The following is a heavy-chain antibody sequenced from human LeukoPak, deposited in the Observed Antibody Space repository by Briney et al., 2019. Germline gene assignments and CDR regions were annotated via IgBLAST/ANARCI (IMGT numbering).Heavy chain of an antibody. CDR1: GGSISSYY. Sequence: SETLSLTCTVSGGSISSYYWSWIRQPPGRGLEWIGYIHYSGSTNYNPSLKSRVTISVDTSKNQFSLKVSSVTAADTAVYYCARGGWYINYWGQGTLFTVSS. CDR2: IHYSGST. CDR3: ARGGWYINY. V-gene: IGHV4-59*01. D-gene: IGHD6-19*01. J-gene: IGHJ4*02.